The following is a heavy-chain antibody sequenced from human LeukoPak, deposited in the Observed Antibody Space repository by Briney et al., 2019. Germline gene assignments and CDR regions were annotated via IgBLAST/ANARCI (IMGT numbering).Heavy chain of an antibody. CDR2: ISYDGSNK. V-gene: IGHV3-30*04. CDR3: ARGGRAGYFDY. D-gene: IGHD3-10*01. J-gene: IGHJ4*02. Sequence: GGSLRLSCAASGFTFSSYAMHWVRQAPGKGLEWVAVISYDGSNKYYADSVKGRFTISRDNSKNTLYLQVNSLRAEDTAVYYCARGGRAGYFDYWGQGTLVTVSS. CDR1: GFTFSSYA.